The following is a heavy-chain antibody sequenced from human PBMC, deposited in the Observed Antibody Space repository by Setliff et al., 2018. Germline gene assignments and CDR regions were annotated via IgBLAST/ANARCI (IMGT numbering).Heavy chain of an antibody. CDR3: ARGHPPSDSSGYYYAY. V-gene: IGHV4-61*10. Sequence: SETLSLTCIVSGESIDSVATGNHYWNWIRQPVGKGLEWIGHIFLTGSTDYDPSFRSRVTISVDTSKNQISLKLSSVTAADTAVYYCARGHPPSDSSGYYYAYWGQGTLVTVSS. D-gene: IGHD3-22*01. CDR2: IFLTGST. J-gene: IGHJ4*02. CDR1: GESIDSVATGNHY.